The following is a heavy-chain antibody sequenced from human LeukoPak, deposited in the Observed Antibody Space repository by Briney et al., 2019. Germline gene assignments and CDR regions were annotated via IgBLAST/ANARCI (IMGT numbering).Heavy chain of an antibody. D-gene: IGHD2-2*01. CDR3: ANDIAPATDAFDI. J-gene: IGHJ3*02. CDR2: ISWISGSI. CDR1: GFTFDDYA. V-gene: IGHV3-9*01. Sequence: GGSLRLSCAASGFTFDDYAMHWVRQAPGKGLEWVSGISWISGSIGYADSVKGRFTSSRDNAKNSLYLQMNSLRAEDTALYYCANDIAPATDAFDIWGQGTMVTVSS.